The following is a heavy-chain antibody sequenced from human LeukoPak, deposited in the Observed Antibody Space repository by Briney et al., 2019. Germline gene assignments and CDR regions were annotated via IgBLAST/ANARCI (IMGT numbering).Heavy chain of an antibody. CDR1: GYTFTGYY. CDR2: INPDSGGT. D-gene: IGHD2-8*01. Sequence: ASVKVPCKASGYTFTGYYIHWVRQAPGQGLEWMGRINPDSGGTNYAQKFQGRVIMTRDTSITTAYMELSRLRSDDTAVYYCATNGGPAGPGWGQGTLVTVSS. J-gene: IGHJ4*02. V-gene: IGHV1-2*06. CDR3: ATNGGPAGPG.